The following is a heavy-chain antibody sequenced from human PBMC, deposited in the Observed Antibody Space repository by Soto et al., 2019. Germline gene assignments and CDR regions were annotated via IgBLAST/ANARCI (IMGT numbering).Heavy chain of an antibody. J-gene: IGHJ5*02. CDR1: GGCFSPNY. D-gene: IGHD3-22*01. Sequence: PSETLALTCTVYGGCFSPNYWSWIRQPPGKGLEWLGYIYYGGTTSYNPSLKSRVTISVDTSKNQFSLKLTSVTAADAALYYCARDFFDSSEYTTNWFDPWGQGTLVTVSS. V-gene: IGHV4-59*08. CDR3: ARDFFDSSEYTTNWFDP. CDR2: IYYGGTT.